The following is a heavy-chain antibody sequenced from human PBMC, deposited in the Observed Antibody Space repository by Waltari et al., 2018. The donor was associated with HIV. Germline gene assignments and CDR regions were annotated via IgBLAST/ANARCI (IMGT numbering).Heavy chain of an antibody. J-gene: IGHJ3*02. Sequence: QVQLQQWGAGLLKPSETLSLTCAVYGGSFSGYYWSWIRQPPGKGLEWIGEINHSGSTNYNPSLKSRVTISVDTSKNQFSLKLSSVTAADTAVYYCARPSHFDDAFDIWGQGTMVTVSS. CDR3: ARPSHFDDAFDI. CDR1: GGSFSGYY. CDR2: INHSGST. D-gene: IGHD3-9*01. V-gene: IGHV4-34*01.